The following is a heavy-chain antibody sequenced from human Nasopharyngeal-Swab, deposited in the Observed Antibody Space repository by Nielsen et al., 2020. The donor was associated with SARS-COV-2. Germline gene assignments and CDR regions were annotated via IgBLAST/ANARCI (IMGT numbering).Heavy chain of an antibody. Sequence: LRLSCPVFGCSSISSGYYWSWIRQPPGKGLEWIWYIYYSGSTYYNPSLKSRVTISVETSKNQFSLKMSSVTAAETAVYYCARAQGVITMIVVVINAFDIWGQGTMVTVSS. CDR1: GCSSISSGYY. CDR2: IYYSGST. D-gene: IGHD3-22*01. CDR3: ARAQGVITMIVVVINAFDI. V-gene: IGHV4-31*03. J-gene: IGHJ3*02.